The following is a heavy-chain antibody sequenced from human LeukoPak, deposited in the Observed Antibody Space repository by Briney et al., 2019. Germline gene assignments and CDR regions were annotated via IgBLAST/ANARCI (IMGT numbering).Heavy chain of an antibody. Sequence: SETLSLICTVFGGSISSSSYFWGWIRQPAGKGLEWIGSISHSGSTYYDPSLKSRITISVDTSKDQFSLKVRSVTAADTAVYYCARRITGTTSDSFDYWGQGILVTVSS. CDR3: ARRITGTTSDSFDY. CDR2: ISHSGST. V-gene: IGHV4-39*01. CDR1: GGSISSSSYF. J-gene: IGHJ4*02. D-gene: IGHD1-20*01.